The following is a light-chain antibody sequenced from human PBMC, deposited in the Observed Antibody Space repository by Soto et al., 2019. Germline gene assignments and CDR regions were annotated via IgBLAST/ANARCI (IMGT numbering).Light chain of an antibody. V-gene: IGLV2-8*01. Sequence: QSALTQPLSASGSPGQSVTISCAGTYSDIGDYNYVSWYQQHPDKVPKLIIYEVTKRPSGVPDRFSGSKSGYTASLTVSDLQPADEAVYYCSSYSGTNSNVIFGGGTQLTVL. CDR3: SSYSGTNSNVI. J-gene: IGLJ2*01. CDR1: YSDIGDYNY. CDR2: EVT.